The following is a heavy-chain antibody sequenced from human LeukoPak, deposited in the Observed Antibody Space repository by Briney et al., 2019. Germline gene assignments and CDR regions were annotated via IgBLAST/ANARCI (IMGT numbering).Heavy chain of an antibody. V-gene: IGHV3-48*01. CDR2: ISASRNSI. CDR1: GFTFNNYG. J-gene: IGHJ6*03. CDR3: ARNLQFNYYYYMDV. Sequence: GSLRLSCVVSGFTFNNYGMNWVRQAPGKGLDWVSYISASRNSISYADSVKGRFTISRDNAMNSLYLQLNSLRAEDTAVYYCARNLQFNYYYYMDVWGKGTTVTVSS. D-gene: IGHD4-11*01.